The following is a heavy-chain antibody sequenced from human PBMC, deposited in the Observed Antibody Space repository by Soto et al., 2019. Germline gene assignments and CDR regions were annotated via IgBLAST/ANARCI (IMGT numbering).Heavy chain of an antibody. V-gene: IGHV6-1*01. CDR1: VGSVSSNSAG. CDR3: ARGSWDDVSGHYYMDV. D-gene: IGHD1-1*01. CDR2: TYYKSKWYY. Sequence: HTLSLTGEICVGSVSSNSAGWNCIRQTPSRGLEWLGRTYYKSKWYYTYAASVKSRITVSPDTSKNQFSLQLTSVTPEDTAVYYCARGSWDDVSGHYYMDVWDKGTTVTAP. J-gene: IGHJ6*03.